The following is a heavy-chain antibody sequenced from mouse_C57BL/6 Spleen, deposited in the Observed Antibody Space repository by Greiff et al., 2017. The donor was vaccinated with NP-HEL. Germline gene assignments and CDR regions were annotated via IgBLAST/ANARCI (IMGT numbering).Heavy chain of an antibody. V-gene: IGHV1-55*01. CDR2: IYPGSGST. Sequence: QVQLKQPGAELVKPGASVKMSCKASGYTFTSYWITWVKQRPGQGLEWIGDIYPGSGSTNYNEKFKSKATLTVDTSSSTAYMQLSSLTSEDSAVYYCARAHDGYPYYAMDYWGQGTSVTVSS. J-gene: IGHJ4*01. CDR3: ARAHDGYPYYAMDY. D-gene: IGHD2-3*01. CDR1: GYTFTSYW.